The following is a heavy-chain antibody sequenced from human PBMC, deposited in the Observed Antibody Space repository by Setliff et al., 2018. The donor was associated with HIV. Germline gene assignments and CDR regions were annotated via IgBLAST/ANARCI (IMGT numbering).Heavy chain of an antibody. CDR3: ANRLYYYDSSGSLREEGFDP. CDR1: GGSVTNTKSY. CDR2: ISHSGNT. J-gene: IGHJ5*02. D-gene: IGHD3-22*01. V-gene: IGHV4-39*01. Sequence: SETLSLTCTVSGGSVTNTKSYWGWIRQPPGKGLEWIASISHSGNTYYNPSLNSRVTISLDTSKNQFSLKLPSVTDADTAVYYCANRLYYYDSSGSLREEGFDPWGQGTLVTVSS.